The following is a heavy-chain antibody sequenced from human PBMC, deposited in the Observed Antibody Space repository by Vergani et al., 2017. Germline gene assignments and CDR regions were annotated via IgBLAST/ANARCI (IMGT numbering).Heavy chain of an antibody. Sequence: EVQLVQSGAEVKKPGESLRISCKGSGYSFTSYWISWVRQMPGKGLEWMGSIDPSDSYTNYSPSFQGHVTISADKSISTAYLQWGSLNASDTAMYYCARQVAVAGKWWGPYYYYGMDVWGQGTTVTVSS. D-gene: IGHD6-19*01. V-gene: IGHV5-10-1*01. CDR3: ARQVAVAGKWWGPYYYYGMDV. CDR2: IDPSDSYT. J-gene: IGHJ6*02. CDR1: GYSFTSYW.